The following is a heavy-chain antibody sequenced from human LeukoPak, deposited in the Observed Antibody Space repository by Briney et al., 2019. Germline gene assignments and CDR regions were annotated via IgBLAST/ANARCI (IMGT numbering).Heavy chain of an antibody. Sequence: AASVKVSCKASGGAFSSYVISWVRQAPGQGLEWMGGIIPIFGTADYAQKFQGRLTITADKSTSTAYMELSSLRSEDTAIYYCASATLRCSGGSCYEMDVWGKGTTVTVSS. CDR1: GGAFSSYV. D-gene: IGHD2-15*01. CDR3: ASATLRCSGGSCYEMDV. CDR2: IIPIFGTA. V-gene: IGHV1-69*06. J-gene: IGHJ6*04.